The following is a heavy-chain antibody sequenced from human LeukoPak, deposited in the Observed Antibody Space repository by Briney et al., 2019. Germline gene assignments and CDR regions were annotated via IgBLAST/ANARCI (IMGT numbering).Heavy chain of an antibody. Sequence: PSETLSLTCTVSGGSISSSSYYWGWIRQPPGKGLEWIGRIYTSGSTNYNPSLKSRVTMSVDTSKNQFSLKLSSVTAADTAVYYCARDPSYYYYYMDVWGKGTTVTISS. J-gene: IGHJ6*03. CDR2: IYTSGST. V-gene: IGHV4-39*07. CDR1: GGSISSSSYY. CDR3: ARDPSYYYYYMDV.